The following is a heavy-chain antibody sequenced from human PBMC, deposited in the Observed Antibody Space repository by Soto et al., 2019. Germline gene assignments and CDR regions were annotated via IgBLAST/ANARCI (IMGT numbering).Heavy chain of an antibody. CDR2: INPSGGRT. D-gene: IGHD6-25*01. CDR1: GYTFINYY. Sequence: VASVKVSCKSSGYTFINYYLHWVRQAPGQGLEWMGMINPSGGRTTYPQKFQGRVTMTRDTSTSTVYVELSSLRSDDTAVFYCARKTASTSLLAYYYCAMDVWGQGTTVTVSS. V-gene: IGHV1-46*01. CDR3: ARKTASTSLLAYYYCAMDV. J-gene: IGHJ6*02.